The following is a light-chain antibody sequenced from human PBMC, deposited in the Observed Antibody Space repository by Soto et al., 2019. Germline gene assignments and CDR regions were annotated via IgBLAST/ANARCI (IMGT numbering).Light chain of an antibody. V-gene: IGKV3-15*01. CDR2: DTS. Sequence: EIVLTQSPATPFVYKGERATLSCRASQSVSGQLAWYQQRPGQAPRLLIYDTSTRATGIPARFSGSGSATEFTLTISSLQSEDFAVYYCQQYGSSSWTFGQGTKVDIK. CDR1: QSVSGQ. CDR3: QQYGSSSWT. J-gene: IGKJ1*01.